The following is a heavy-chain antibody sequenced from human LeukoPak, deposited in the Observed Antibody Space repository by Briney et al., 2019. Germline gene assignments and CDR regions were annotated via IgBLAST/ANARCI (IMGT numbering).Heavy chain of an antibody. CDR1: GFIFNNHG. V-gene: IGHV3-33*01. Sequence: PGRSLRLSCAASGFIFNNHGMYWARQAPGKGLEWVAVIYDDGSKEYYADSVKGRFTISRDDSKKMVYLQMNSLRAEDSAVYYCGRDLRSGYLDYWGQGTLVTVSS. J-gene: IGHJ4*02. D-gene: IGHD3-3*01. CDR3: GRDLRSGYLDY. CDR2: IYDDGSKE.